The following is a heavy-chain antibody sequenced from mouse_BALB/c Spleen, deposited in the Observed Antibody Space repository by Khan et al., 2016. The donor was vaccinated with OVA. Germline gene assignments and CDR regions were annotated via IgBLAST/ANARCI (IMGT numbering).Heavy chain of an antibody. V-gene: IGHV3-2*02. Sequence: VQLKQSGPGLVKPSQSLSITCTVTGYSITSDYAWNWIRQFPGNTLEWMGYISYSGSTNYNPSLKSRISITRDTSKNQFILQLNSVTTEDTATYYCARDGSRYNYAMDYWGQGTSVTVSS. D-gene: IGHD2-3*01. CDR2: ISYSGST. CDR1: GYSITSDYA. J-gene: IGHJ4*01. CDR3: ARDGSRYNYAMDY.